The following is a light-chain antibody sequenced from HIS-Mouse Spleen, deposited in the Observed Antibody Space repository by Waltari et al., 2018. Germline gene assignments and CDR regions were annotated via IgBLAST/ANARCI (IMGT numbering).Light chain of an antibody. CDR1: SSNIGSNT. CDR2: SNN. V-gene: IGLV1-44*01. J-gene: IGLJ2*01. Sequence: QSVLTQPPSASGTPGQRVTISCSGSSSNIGSNTVHWYQQLPGTAPQLLIYSNNQRPSGVPDRFSGSKSGTSASLAISGLQSEDEADYYCAAWDDSLNGQVVFGGGTKLTVL. CDR3: AAWDDSLNGQVV.